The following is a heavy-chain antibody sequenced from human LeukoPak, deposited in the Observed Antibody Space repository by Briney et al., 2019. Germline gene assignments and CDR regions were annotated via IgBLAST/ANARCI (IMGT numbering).Heavy chain of an antibody. V-gene: IGHV3-23*01. Sequence: GGSLRLSCAASGFSFGSHPMNWVRQAPGKGLEWVSGITGSGDYTYYIDSVQGRFTISRDNSKNMLFLQMNSLRAEDTAVYYCARGVMAARLYYFDYWGRGNLVTVSS. J-gene: IGHJ4*02. CDR2: ITGSGDYT. CDR3: ARGVMAARLYYFDY. CDR1: GFSFGSHP. D-gene: IGHD2-21*01.